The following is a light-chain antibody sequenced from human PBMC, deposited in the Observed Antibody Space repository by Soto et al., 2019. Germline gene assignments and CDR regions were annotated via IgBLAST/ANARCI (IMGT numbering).Light chain of an antibody. Sequence: DIQMTQSPSTLSASVGDRVTITCRASQSISSWLAWYQQKPGKAPKLLIYKASSLESGVPSRFSGSGSGTEFTLTISSLQPDDFATSYCQHRTFGQGTKVEIK. J-gene: IGKJ1*01. CDR1: QSISSW. CDR2: KAS. CDR3: QHRT. V-gene: IGKV1-5*03.